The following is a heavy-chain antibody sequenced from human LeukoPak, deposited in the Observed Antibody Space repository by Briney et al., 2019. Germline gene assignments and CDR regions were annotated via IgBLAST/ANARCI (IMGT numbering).Heavy chain of an antibody. Sequence: PSETLSLTCTVSGGSLGPCYYWGWIRQPPGKGLEWIGTFYYGGTTFYSPSLKSRVTISGDTSKDQFSLKLSSVTAADTAVYYCARGFGYSSSSVSYFDYWGQGTLVTVSS. D-gene: IGHD6-6*01. J-gene: IGHJ4*02. CDR3: ARGFGYSSSSVSYFDY. CDR1: GGSLGPCYY. V-gene: IGHV4-39*01. CDR2: FYYGGTT.